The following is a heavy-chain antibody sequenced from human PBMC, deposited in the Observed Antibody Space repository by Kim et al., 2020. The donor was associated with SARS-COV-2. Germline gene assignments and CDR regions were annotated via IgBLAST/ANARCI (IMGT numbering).Heavy chain of an antibody. CDR3: ARGTYYVFWCGYYIFDY. CDR2: INPNSGGT. D-gene: IGHD3-3*01. Sequence: ASVKVSCKASGYTFTGYYMHWVRQAPGQGLECRGRINPNSGGTNYAQKFQGRVTMTRDTSISPAYMELSRLRSDDTAVYYWARGTYYVFWCGYYIFDYCGEGTLVPVSS. J-gene: IGHJ4*02. V-gene: IGHV1-2*06. CDR1: GYTFTGYY.